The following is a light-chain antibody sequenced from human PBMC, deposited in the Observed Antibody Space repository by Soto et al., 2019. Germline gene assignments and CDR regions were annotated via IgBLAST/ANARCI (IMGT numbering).Light chain of an antibody. CDR3: QRSNSITWT. CDR2: WAS. J-gene: IGKJ1*01. V-gene: IGKV4-1*01. Sequence: VRTMSQDWKAVAQGERADLNCNCSKKNLYSSNNKNYLAWYHQKPGQPPKLLIYWASTRESGVPDRFIGSGSETEFTLTISSLQPGDIATYTCQRSNSITWTCGQGTKV. CDR1: KKNLYSSNNKNY.